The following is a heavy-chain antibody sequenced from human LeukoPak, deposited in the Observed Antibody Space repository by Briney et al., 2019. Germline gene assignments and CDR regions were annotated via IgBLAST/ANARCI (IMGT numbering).Heavy chain of an antibody. J-gene: IGHJ4*02. Sequence: SETLSLTCTVSGGSISSGSYYWSWIRQPPGKGLEWIGYIYHSGSTYYNPSLKSRVTISVDRSKNQFSLKLSSVTAADTAVYYCARSCSGGSCYAHFDYWGQGTLVTVPS. CDR1: GGSISSGSYY. CDR3: ARSCSGGSCYAHFDY. CDR2: IYHSGST. D-gene: IGHD2-15*01. V-gene: IGHV4-30-2*01.